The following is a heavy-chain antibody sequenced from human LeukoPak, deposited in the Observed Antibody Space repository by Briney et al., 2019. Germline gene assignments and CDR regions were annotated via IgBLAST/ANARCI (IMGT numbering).Heavy chain of an antibody. Sequence: SVKVSCKASGGTFSSYAISWVRQAPGQGLEWMGRIIPIFGIANYAQKFQGRVAITADKSTSTAYMELSSLRSEDTAVYYCSSPSNCSSTSCYRDAFDIWGQGTMVTVSS. J-gene: IGHJ3*02. CDR1: GGTFSSYA. CDR3: SSPSNCSSTSCYRDAFDI. V-gene: IGHV1-69*04. D-gene: IGHD2-2*01. CDR2: IIPIFGIA.